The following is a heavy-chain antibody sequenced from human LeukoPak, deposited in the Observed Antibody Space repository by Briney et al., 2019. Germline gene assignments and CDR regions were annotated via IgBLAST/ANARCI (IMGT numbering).Heavy chain of an antibody. Sequence: SQTLSLTCTVSGGSISSGGYYWSWIRQPAGKGLEWIGRIYTSGSTNYNPSLKSRVTMSVDTSKNQFSLKLSSVTAADTAVYYCASNYDSSGYYSYYFDYWGQGTLVTVSS. CDR1: GGSISSGGYY. CDR2: IYTSGST. J-gene: IGHJ4*02. CDR3: ASNYDSSGYYSYYFDY. D-gene: IGHD3-22*01. V-gene: IGHV4-61*02.